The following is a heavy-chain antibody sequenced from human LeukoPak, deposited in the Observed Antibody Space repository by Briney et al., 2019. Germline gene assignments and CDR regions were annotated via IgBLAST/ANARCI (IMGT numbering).Heavy chain of an antibody. CDR1: GFTFSSYA. D-gene: IGHD6-13*01. V-gene: IGHV3-23*01. CDR2: IRGSGDIT. CDR3: AKDPFLSAAGRGIDY. Sequence: GGSLRLSCAASGFTFSSYAMSWVRQAPGKGLEWVSAIRGSGDITDYADSVKGRFTISRDNSKNTLYLQMNSLRAEDTAVYYCAKDPFLSAAGRGIDYWGQGTLVTVSS. J-gene: IGHJ4*02.